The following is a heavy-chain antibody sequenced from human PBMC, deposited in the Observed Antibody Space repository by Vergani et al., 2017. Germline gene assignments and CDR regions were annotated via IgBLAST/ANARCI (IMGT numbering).Heavy chain of an antibody. Sequence: EVHLVESGGGSVQPGGSLRLSCAASGFTFDDYAMHWVRQAPGKGLEWVSGISWNSGSIGYADSVKGRFTISRDNAKNSLYLQMNSLRAEDTALYYCAKDHYDFWSGYPNLSPFDLWGRGTLVTVSS. CDR2: ISWNSGSI. CDR1: GFTFDDYA. CDR3: AKDHYDFWSGYPNLSPFDL. J-gene: IGHJ2*01. V-gene: IGHV3-9*01. D-gene: IGHD3-3*01.